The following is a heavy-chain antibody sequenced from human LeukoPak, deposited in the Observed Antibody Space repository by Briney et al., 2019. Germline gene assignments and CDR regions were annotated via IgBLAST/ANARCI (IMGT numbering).Heavy chain of an antibody. CDR3: AKGAVPAALDYYYYYYMDV. V-gene: IGHV3-9*01. CDR1: GFTFDDYA. J-gene: IGHJ6*03. CDR2: ISWNSGSI. Sequence: GRSLRLSCAASGFTFDDYAMHWVRQAPGKGLEWVSGISWNSGSIGYADSVKGRFTISRDNAKNSLYLQMNSPRAEDTALYYCAKGAVPAALDYYYYYYMDVWGKGTTVTVSS. D-gene: IGHD2-2*01.